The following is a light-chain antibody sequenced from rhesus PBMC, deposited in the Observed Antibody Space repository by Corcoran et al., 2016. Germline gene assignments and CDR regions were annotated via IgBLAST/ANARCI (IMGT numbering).Light chain of an antibody. CDR3: QQYKSYPWT. V-gene: IGKV1-28*02. CDR2: AAT. Sequence: DIQMTQSPSSLSASVGNTVTITCRAGQGISSYLNWLQLKPGKSPKLLIYAATPLKSGVPTRVSGSGSGTDFTLPISSLQPEDFATYYCQQYKSYPWTFGQGTKVEIK. CDR1: QGISSY. J-gene: IGKJ1*01.